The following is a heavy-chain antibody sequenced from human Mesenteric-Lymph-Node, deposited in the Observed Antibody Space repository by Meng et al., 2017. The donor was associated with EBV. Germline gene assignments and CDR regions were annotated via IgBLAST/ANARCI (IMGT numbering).Heavy chain of an antibody. CDR3: ARVSEISGTWLDC. Sequence: LQESGPGLVEPYGALALTCGVSSGSISGNNWLSWVRQPPGKGLGWIGEVFHIGSNNYNPSLKSRVTISLDKSKNQFSLKLTSVTAADTAVYFCARVSEISGTWLDCWGQGTLVTVSS. J-gene: IGHJ1*01. D-gene: IGHD1-7*01. CDR2: VFHIGSN. V-gene: IGHV4-4*02. CDR1: SGSISGNNW.